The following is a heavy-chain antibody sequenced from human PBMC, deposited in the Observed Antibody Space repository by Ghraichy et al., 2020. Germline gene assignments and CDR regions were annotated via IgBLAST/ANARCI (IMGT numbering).Heavy chain of an antibody. J-gene: IGHJ6*02. CDR3: ARDGRGSGSYYNYYYYGMDV. CDR2: IWYDGSNK. CDR1: GFTFSAYG. D-gene: IGHD3-10*01. V-gene: IGHV3-33*01. Sequence: GGSLRLSCAASGFTFSAYGIHWVRQAPGKGLEWVAVIWYDGSNKEYADSVKGRSTISRDNSKNTLYLQMNSLRAEDTAVYYCARDGRGSGSYYNYYYYGMDVWGQGTTVTVSS.